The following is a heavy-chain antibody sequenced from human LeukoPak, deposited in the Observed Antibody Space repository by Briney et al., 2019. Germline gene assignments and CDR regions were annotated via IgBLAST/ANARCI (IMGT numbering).Heavy chain of an antibody. V-gene: IGHV4-39*02. J-gene: IGHJ3*02. D-gene: IGHD3-22*01. Sequence: PSETLSLTCTVSGGSIISSNHYWGWTRQPPGKGLEWFGSISYSGGTAYNPSLRSRVTISVDTSKNQFSLKVNSVTAADTAVYYCAREVEYYDSSGYRPHAFDIWAKGHWSPSLQ. CDR3: AREVEYYDSSGYRPHAFDI. CDR1: GGSIISSNHY. CDR2: ISYSGGT.